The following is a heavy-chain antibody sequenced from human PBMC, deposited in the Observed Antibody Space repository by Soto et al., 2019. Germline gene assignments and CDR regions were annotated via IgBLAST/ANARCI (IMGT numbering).Heavy chain of an antibody. CDR2: IRADNGNT. CDR1: GYTFTSYG. J-gene: IGHJ6*02. V-gene: IGHV1-18*01. Sequence: QVQLVQSGAEVKKPGASVKVSCKASGYTFTSYGISWVRQSPGQGLEWMGWIRADNGNTTYAQKLQGRVTMTTDTSTSTAYMELRCLISDCTAVYYCASHTTMVRVVIRGIKCYYYMDVRGQGPTVTVSS. CDR3: ASHTTMVRVVIRGIKCYYYMDV. D-gene: IGHD3-10*01.